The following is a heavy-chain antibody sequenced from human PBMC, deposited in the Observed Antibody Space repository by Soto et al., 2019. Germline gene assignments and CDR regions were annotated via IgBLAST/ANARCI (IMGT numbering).Heavy chain of an antibody. J-gene: IGHJ4*02. D-gene: IGHD1-26*01. Sequence: QVQLQQWGAGLLKPSETLSLTCAVYGGSFSGYYWSWIRQPPGKGLEWIGEINHSGSINYNPSLKSRVTISVDTSKNQFSLKLSSVTAADTAVYYCASHSGSYYPGYFDYWGQGTLVTVSS. CDR1: GGSFSGYY. CDR3: ASHSGSYYPGYFDY. CDR2: INHSGSI. V-gene: IGHV4-34*01.